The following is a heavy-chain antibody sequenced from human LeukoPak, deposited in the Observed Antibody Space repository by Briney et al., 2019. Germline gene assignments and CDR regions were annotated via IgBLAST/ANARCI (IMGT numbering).Heavy chain of an antibody. Sequence: GGSLRLSCAASGFNFGTYGMNWVRQAPGKGLEWIAYTSEGSSNLQYAGSVKGRFTISKDNAKGSLYLQMNSLRAEDTAVYYCARVVPMVQYYNSYMDVWVKGTTVTVSS. D-gene: IGHD3-3*01. CDR1: GFNFGTYG. J-gene: IGHJ6*03. CDR3: ARVVPMVQYYNSYMDV. CDR2: TSEGSSNL. V-gene: IGHV3-48*01.